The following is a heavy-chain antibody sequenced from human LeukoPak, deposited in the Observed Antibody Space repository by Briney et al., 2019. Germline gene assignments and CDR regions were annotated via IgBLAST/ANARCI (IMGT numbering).Heavy chain of an antibody. J-gene: IGHJ4*02. V-gene: IGHV4-59*12. CDR2: IYYSGST. Sequence: PSETLSLTCTVSGGSISSYYWIWIRQPPGKGLEWIGYIYYSGSTNYNSSLKSRVTISVDTSKNQFSLKLSSVTAADTAVYYCARGFLQSPEYYFDYWGQGTLVTVSS. CDR3: ARGFLQSPEYYFDY. CDR1: GGSISSYY. D-gene: IGHD6-19*01.